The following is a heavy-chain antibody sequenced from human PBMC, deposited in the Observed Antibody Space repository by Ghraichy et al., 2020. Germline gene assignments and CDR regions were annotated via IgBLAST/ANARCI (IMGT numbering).Heavy chain of an antibody. CDR2: ISSSSSYT. Sequence: LSLTCAASGFTFSDYYMSWIRQAPGKGLEWVSYISSSSSYTNYADSVKGRFTISRDNAKNSLYLQMNSLRAEDTAVYYCARGLAGLTYFDYWGQGTLVTVSS. J-gene: IGHJ4*02. D-gene: IGHD3-3*02. CDR3: ARGLAGLTYFDY. V-gene: IGHV3-11*06. CDR1: GFTFSDYY.